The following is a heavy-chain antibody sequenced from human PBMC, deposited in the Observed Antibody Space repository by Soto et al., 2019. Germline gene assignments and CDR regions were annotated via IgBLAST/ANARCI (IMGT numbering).Heavy chain of an antibody. J-gene: IGHJ4*02. D-gene: IGHD4-17*01. V-gene: IGHV3-23*01. Sequence: EVQLLESGGGLVQPGGSLRLSCAVSGFSFSTYGVTWVRQAPGKGLEWVSGVSGGSGVTHYADSVKGRFTITGDNSKNTVYLHMNSLRVEDPAVYYCAKWNGYGAYWGQGTLVTVSS. CDR3: AKWNGYGAY. CDR2: VSGGSGVT. CDR1: GFSFSTYG.